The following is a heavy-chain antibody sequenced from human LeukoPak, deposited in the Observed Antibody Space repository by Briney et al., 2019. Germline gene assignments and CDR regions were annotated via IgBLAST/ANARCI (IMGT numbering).Heavy chain of an antibody. V-gene: IGHV4-4*07. Sequence: SETLSLTCTVSGGSISSYYWSWIRQPAGKAPERIGRIYSSGIINYNPSLKSRVTMSLDNSKNQLSLKLSYVTAADTAVYYCARDTGKSGYPDYWGQGTLVTVAS. CDR2: IYSSGII. D-gene: IGHD3-3*01. J-gene: IGHJ4*02. CDR3: ARDTGKSGYPDY. CDR1: GGSISSYY.